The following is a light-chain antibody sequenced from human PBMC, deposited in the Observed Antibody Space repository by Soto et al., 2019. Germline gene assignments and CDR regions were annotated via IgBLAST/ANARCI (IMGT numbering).Light chain of an antibody. CDR3: QHFGGTTFT. CDR1: QSVSSN. Sequence: EIVLTQSPGTVSLSPGERATLSCMASQSVSSNLAWYQQKPGQAPRLLIYDASTRATGIPDRFSGSGSGTHFTLTISRLEPGDFAVYYCQHFGGTTFTFGQGTRLEIK. J-gene: IGKJ5*01. CDR2: DAS. V-gene: IGKV3-20*01.